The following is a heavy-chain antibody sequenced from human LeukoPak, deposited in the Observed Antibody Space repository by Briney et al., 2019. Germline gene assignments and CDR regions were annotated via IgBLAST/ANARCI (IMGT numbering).Heavy chain of an antibody. V-gene: IGHV1-46*01. CDR3: ARVAHDYVWGSYRRRFDY. Sequence: ASVKVSCKASGYTFTSYYMHWVRQAPGQGLEWMGIINPSGGSTSYAQKLQGRVTMTTDTSTSTAYMELRSLRSDDTAVYYCARVAHDYVWGSYRRRFDYWGQGTLVTVSS. J-gene: IGHJ4*02. CDR1: GYTFTSYY. CDR2: INPSGGST. D-gene: IGHD3-16*02.